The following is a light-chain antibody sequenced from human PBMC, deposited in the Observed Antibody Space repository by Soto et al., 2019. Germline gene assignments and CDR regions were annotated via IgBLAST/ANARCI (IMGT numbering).Light chain of an antibody. V-gene: IGKV1-5*01. CDR3: QRYNSYPWT. Sequence: DIQMTQSRSTVSASVGDRVSITCRASQSSSSWLAWYQQKPGKAPKLLIYDASSLESGVPSRFSGSGSGTEFTLTISSLQPDDFATYYCQRYNSYPWTFGQGTKVDIK. CDR2: DAS. CDR1: QSSSSW. J-gene: IGKJ1*01.